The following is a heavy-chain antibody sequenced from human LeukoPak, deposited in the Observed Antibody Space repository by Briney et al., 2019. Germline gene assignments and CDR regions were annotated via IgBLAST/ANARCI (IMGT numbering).Heavy chain of an antibody. CDR2: ISAYNGNT. D-gene: IGHD3-22*01. V-gene: IGHV1-18*01. Sequence: GASVKVSCKASGYTFTSYGISWVRQAPGQGLEWKGWISAYNGNTNYAQKLQGRVTMTTDTSTSTAYMELRSLRSDDTAVYYCAREVPGYYDTSGYYIIDYSYYMDVWGKGTTVTVSS. J-gene: IGHJ6*03. CDR3: AREVPGYYDTSGYYIIDYSYYMDV. CDR1: GYTFTSYG.